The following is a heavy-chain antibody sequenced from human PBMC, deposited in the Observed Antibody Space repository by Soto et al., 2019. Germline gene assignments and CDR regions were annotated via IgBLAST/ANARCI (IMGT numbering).Heavy chain of an antibody. J-gene: IGHJ4*02. V-gene: IGHV4-39*01. CDR3: ASQYPLLYNWNLYYFDY. CDR2: IYYSGST. Sequence: SETLSLTCTVSGGSISSSSYYWGWIRQPPGKGLEWIGSIYYSGSTYYNPSLKSRVTISVDTSKNQFSLKLSSVTAADTAVYYCASQYPLLYNWNLYYFDYWGQGTLVTVSS. CDR1: GGSISSSSYY. D-gene: IGHD1-20*01.